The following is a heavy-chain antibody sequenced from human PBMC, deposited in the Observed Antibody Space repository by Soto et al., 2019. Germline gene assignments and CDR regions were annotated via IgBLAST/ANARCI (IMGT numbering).Heavy chain of an antibody. Sequence: QITLKESGPTLVKPTQTLTLTCTFSGFSLSTSGVGVGWIRQPPGKALEWLALIYWNDDKRYSPSLKSRLTITKDNSKNQVVLTMTNMDPVDTATYYCAHSQPYCSGGSCYSVGWHYWGQGTLVTVSS. CDR1: GFSLSTSGVG. D-gene: IGHD2-15*01. CDR3: AHSQPYCSGGSCYSVGWHY. J-gene: IGHJ4*02. V-gene: IGHV2-5*01. CDR2: IYWNDDK.